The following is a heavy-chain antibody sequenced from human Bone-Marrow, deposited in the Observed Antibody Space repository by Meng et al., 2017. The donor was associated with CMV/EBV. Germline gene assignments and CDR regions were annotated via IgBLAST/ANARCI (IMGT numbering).Heavy chain of an antibody. V-gene: IGHV5-51*07. D-gene: IGHD6-13*01. CDR3: ERNAPDSSSYNWFDP. CDR2: IYPGDSDT. J-gene: IGHJ5*02. CDR1: GDSFASYW. Sequence: SGDSFASYWVGWVHQMPGKGLKWMGIIYPGDSDTRYRPSVQGQITISADKYVSTAYLQWSSLKASDTDMYYCERNAPDSSSYNWFDPWGQGTLVTVSS.